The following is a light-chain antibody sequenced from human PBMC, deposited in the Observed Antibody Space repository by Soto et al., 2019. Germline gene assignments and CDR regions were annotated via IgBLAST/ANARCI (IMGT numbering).Light chain of an antibody. V-gene: IGKV3-11*01. J-gene: IGKJ5*01. CDR2: DAS. CDR3: QQRNTWPPIT. Sequence: EIVLTQSPVPLSLSPGERATLSSRPSQTVTAYLAWYQVKPGQAPSLLIYDASRRAFGVPARFSGSGSGTDFTLTISSLEPEDFSRYYCQQRNTWPPITFGQGTRLEIK. CDR1: QTVTAY.